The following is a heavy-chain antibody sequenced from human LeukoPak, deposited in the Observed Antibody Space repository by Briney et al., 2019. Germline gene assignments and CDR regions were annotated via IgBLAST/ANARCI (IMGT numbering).Heavy chain of an antibody. Sequence: GGSLRLSRAASGFTFDDYVMHWVRPAPGRGLEWVSGIILDSGSISYSDSVKDRFTISRDNAKNTLYLQMNRLRAEDTAVYYCAKDIGDSSSWYGAHYGMDVWGQGTTVTASS. CDR1: GFTFDDYV. CDR2: IILDSGSI. V-gene: IGHV3-9*01. D-gene: IGHD6-13*01. CDR3: AKDIGDSSSWYGAHYGMDV. J-gene: IGHJ6*02.